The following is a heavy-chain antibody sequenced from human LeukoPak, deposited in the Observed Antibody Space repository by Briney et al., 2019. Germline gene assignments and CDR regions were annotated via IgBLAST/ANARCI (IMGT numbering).Heavy chain of an antibody. Sequence: SETLSLTCTVSCGSISSSSYYWGWIRQPPGKGLEWIGSIYYSGSTYYNPSLKSRVTISVDTSKNQFSLKLSSVTAADTAVYYCARLPYSSRVDYWGQGTLVTVSS. D-gene: IGHD6-13*01. CDR3: ARLPYSSRVDY. CDR1: CGSISSSSYY. J-gene: IGHJ4*02. V-gene: IGHV4-39*07. CDR2: IYYSGST.